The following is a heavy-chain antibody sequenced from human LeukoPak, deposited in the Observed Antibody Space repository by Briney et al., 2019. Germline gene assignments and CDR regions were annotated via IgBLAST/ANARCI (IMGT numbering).Heavy chain of an antibody. V-gene: IGHV3-30*04. CDR1: GFTFSSYA. CDR3: AKDNVAAAGRYFDY. J-gene: IGHJ4*02. CDR2: ISYDGSNK. D-gene: IGHD6-13*01. Sequence: GGSLRLSCAASGFTFSSYAMHWVRQAPGKGLEWVALISYDGSNKYFADSVKGRFTISRDNSKNTLYLQMHSLRAEDTAVYYCAKDNVAAAGRYFDYWGQGTLVTVSS.